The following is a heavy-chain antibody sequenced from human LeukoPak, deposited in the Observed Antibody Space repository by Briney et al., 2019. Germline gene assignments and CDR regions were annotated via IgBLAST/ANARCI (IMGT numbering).Heavy chain of an antibody. V-gene: IGHV3-33*01. Sequence: GGSLRLSCAASGFTFSTYTTHWVRQAPGKGLEWVALIRHDGGDKFYADSVKGRFTVSRDNSKNTLYLQMSSLRAEDTAVYFCAREENWNYALTWGRGTLVTVSS. CDR3: AREENWNYALT. J-gene: IGHJ4*02. CDR1: GFTFSTYT. D-gene: IGHD1-7*01. CDR2: IRHDGGDK.